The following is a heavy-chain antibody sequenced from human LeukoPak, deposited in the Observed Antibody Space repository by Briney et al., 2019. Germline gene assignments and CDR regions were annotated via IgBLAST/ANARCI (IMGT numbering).Heavy chain of an antibody. CDR1: GYTFTSYG. J-gene: IGHJ6*02. D-gene: IGHD2-2*02. CDR2: ISAYNGNT. CDR3: ARALGYCSSTSCYTVNYYGMDV. Sequence: HVASVKVSCKASGYTFTSYGISWVRQAPGQGLEWMGWISAYNGNTNYAQKLQGRVTMTTDTSTSTAYMELRSLRSDGTAVYYCARALGYCSSTSCYTVNYYGMDVWGQGTTVTVSS. V-gene: IGHV1-18*01.